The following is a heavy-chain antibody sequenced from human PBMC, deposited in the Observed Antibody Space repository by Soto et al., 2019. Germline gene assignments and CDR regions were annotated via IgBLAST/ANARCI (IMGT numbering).Heavy chain of an antibody. J-gene: IGHJ5*02. CDR3: ARVGLSQNYRSSEWFDP. D-gene: IGHD1-7*01. CDR1: GFTFSSYS. CDR2: ISSSSSYI. V-gene: IGHV3-21*01. Sequence: PGGSLRLSCAASGFTFSSYSMNWVRQAPGKGLEWVSSISSSSSYIYYADSVKGRFTISRDNAKNSLYLQMNSLRAEDTAVYYCARVGLSQNYRSSEWFDPWGQGTLVTVSS.